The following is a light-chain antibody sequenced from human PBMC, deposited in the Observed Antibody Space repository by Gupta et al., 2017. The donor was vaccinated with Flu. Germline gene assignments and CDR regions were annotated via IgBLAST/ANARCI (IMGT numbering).Light chain of an antibody. V-gene: IGLV3-1*01. CDR3: QAGNSSTVV. Sequence: SRVHTASSSSSSEQLGDEFVSQYQQRPAPSPVLFMFNDPNGPAGIPVRFSGSNSVNIATLTVSLTQADDEDYYYCQAGNSSTVVFGGGTKLTVL. J-gene: IGLJ2*01. CDR1: QLGDEF. CDR2: NDP.